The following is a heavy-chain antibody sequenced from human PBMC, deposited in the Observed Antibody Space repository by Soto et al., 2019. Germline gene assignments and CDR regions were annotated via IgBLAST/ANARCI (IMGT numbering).Heavy chain of an antibody. CDR3: AKVLLPHFPNSSSQTNYYYYGMDV. D-gene: IGHD6-13*01. V-gene: IGHV3-30*18. J-gene: IGHJ6*02. CDR1: GFTFSSYG. CDR2: ISYDGSNK. Sequence: PRGSLRLSCAASGFTFSSYGMHWVRKAPGKGLEWVAVISYDGSNKYYADSVKGRFTISRDNSKNTLYLQMNSLRAEDTAVYYCAKVLLPHFPNSSSQTNYYYYGMDVWGQGTTVTVSS.